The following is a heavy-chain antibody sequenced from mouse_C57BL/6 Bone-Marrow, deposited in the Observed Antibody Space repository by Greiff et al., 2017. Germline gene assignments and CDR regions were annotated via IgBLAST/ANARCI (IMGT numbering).Heavy chain of an antibody. J-gene: IGHJ1*03. CDR1: GFSLTSYG. V-gene: IGHV2-5*01. Sequence: VQLKESGPGLVQPSQSLSITCTVSGFSLTSYGVHWVRQSPGKGLEWLGVIWRGGSTDYNAAFMSRLSITKDNSKSQVFFKMNSLQADDTAIYYCAKNPLYYGSSKGYFDVWGTGTTVTVSS. CDR2: IWRGGST. D-gene: IGHD1-1*01. CDR3: AKNPLYYGSSKGYFDV.